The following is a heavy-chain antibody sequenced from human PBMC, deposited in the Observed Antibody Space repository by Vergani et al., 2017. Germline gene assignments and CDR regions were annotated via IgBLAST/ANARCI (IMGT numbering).Heavy chain of an antibody. Sequence: QVQLVQSGAEVKKPGASVKVSCKASGYTFTSYGISWVRQAPGQGLEWMGWIIPILGIANYAQKFQGRVTITADKSTSTAYMELSSLRSEDTAVYYCARGITMMSDAFDIWGQGTMVTVSS. V-gene: IGHV1-69*10. D-gene: IGHD3-22*01. CDR1: GYTFTSYG. J-gene: IGHJ3*02. CDR2: IIPILGIA. CDR3: ARGITMMSDAFDI.